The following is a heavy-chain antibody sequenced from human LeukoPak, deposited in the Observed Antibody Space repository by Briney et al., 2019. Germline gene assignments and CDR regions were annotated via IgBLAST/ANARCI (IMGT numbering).Heavy chain of an antibody. Sequence: GGSLRLSCAASGFTFSSYAMSWVRQAPGKGLEWVSTISGSGGSTYYADSVKGRFTISRDISKNTLYLQMNSLRAEDTAVYYCAKEHPYYYGSGSLDPFDPWGQGTLVTVSS. J-gene: IGHJ5*02. D-gene: IGHD3-10*01. CDR3: AKEHPYYYGSGSLDPFDP. CDR2: ISGSGGST. V-gene: IGHV3-23*01. CDR1: GFTFSSYA.